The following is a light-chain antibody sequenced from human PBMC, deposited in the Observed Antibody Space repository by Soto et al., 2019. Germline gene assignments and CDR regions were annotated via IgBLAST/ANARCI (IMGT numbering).Light chain of an antibody. CDR3: QQYASSPLLT. V-gene: IGKV3-20*01. J-gene: IGKJ4*01. Sequence: ERLLTQSPGTLSLSPGETATLSCSASQTIGRNYLAWYQQKPGQAPRLLIFGTSTRATGIPDRFSGSGSGTDLTLSISRLEPEDFAVYYCQQYASSPLLTFGGGTKVDIK. CDR2: GTS. CDR1: QTIGRNY.